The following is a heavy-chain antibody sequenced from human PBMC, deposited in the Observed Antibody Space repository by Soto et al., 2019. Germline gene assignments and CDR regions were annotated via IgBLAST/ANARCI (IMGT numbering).Heavy chain of an antibody. CDR1: GFTFSSYG. Sequence: EVQLVESGGGLGQPGGSLRLSCAASGFTFSSYGMNWVRQAPGKGLAWVSYISSGRPTIQYADSVKGRFTISRDNAKNSLYLQMNSLRDEDTAVYYCARGGAARPDYWGQGTLVTVSS. J-gene: IGHJ4*02. CDR3: ARGGAARPDY. V-gene: IGHV3-48*02. D-gene: IGHD6-6*01. CDR2: ISSGRPTI.